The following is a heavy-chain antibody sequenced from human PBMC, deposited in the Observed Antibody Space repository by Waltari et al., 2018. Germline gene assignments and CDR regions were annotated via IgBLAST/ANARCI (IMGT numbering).Heavy chain of an antibody. CDR1: GFSVSSNY. CDR3: ARERPVVYYGMDV. Sequence: EVQLVESGGGLIQPGESLRLSCAASGFSVSSNYMSWVRQVPGKGLEWVSVIYSGGSIYYADSVKCRFSISRDNSKNTLYLQMNSLRDEDSAIYYCARERPVVYYGMDVWGRGTTVTVSS. CDR2: IYSGGSI. V-gene: IGHV3-53*01. D-gene: IGHD2-2*01. J-gene: IGHJ6*02.